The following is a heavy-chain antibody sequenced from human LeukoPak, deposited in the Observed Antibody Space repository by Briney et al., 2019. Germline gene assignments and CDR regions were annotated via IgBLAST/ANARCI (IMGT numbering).Heavy chain of an antibody. CDR2: INPSGGST. D-gene: IGHD3-22*01. V-gene: IGHV1-46*01. J-gene: IGHJ5*02. Sequence: RASVKVSCKASGYTFTSYYMHWVRQAPGQGLEWMGIINPSGGSTSYAQKFQGRVTMTRDTSTSTVYMELSSLRSDDTAVYYCARVFNYYDSSGYPHQTWGQGTLVTVSS. CDR3: ARVFNYYDSSGYPHQT. CDR1: GYTFTSYY.